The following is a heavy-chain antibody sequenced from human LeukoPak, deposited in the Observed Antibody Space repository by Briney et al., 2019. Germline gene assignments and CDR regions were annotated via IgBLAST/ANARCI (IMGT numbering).Heavy chain of an antibody. D-gene: IGHD4-17*01. Sequence: GGSLRLSCAASGFTFSSYAMSWVRQAPGKGLEWVSVISNSGGSTFYADSVKGRFTISRDNSKNTLYLQMNSLRAEGTAVYYCAKLGAGDYPYYFDSWGQGTLVTVSS. CDR3: AKLGAGDYPYYFDS. J-gene: IGHJ4*02. CDR1: GFTFSSYA. CDR2: ISNSGGST. V-gene: IGHV3-23*01.